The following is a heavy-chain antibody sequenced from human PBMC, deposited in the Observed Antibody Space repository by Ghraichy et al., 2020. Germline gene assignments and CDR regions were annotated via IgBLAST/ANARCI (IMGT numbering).Heavy chain of an antibody. CDR1: GGSISSGGYS. Sequence: LSLTCAVSGGSISSGGYSWSWIRQPPGKGLEWIGYIYHSGSTYYNPSLKSRVTISVDRSKNQFSLKLSSVTAADTAVYYCARGDYDILTGYYTGGFDYWGQGTLVTVSS. V-gene: IGHV4-30-2*01. D-gene: IGHD3-9*01. J-gene: IGHJ4*02. CDR3: ARGDYDILTGYYTGGFDY. CDR2: IYHSGST.